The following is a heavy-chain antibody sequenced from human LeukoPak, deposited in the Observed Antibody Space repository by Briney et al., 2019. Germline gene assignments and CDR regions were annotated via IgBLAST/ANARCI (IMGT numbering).Heavy chain of an antibody. J-gene: IGHJ6*02. CDR1: GGSIDSYY. Sequence: SETLSLTCTVSGGSIDSYYWSWIRQPPGKRLEWIGYLYYTGSTNYIPSLKSRVTISFDTSKNLFSLNLSSVTAADTAVYYCARHHEYIWGSSVDYYAMDVWGQGTTVTVSS. D-gene: IGHD3-16*01. CDR2: LYYTGST. CDR3: ARHHEYIWGSSVDYYAMDV. V-gene: IGHV4-59*08.